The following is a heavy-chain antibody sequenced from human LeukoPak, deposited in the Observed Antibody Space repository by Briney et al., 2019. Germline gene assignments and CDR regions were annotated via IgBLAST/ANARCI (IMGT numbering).Heavy chain of an antibody. Sequence: GGSLRLSCAASGFTFDDYAMHWVRQAPGKGLEWVSGISWNSGSIGYADSVKGRFAISRDNAKNSLYLQMNSLRAEDTAVYYCARENGDFDYWGQGTLVTVSS. V-gene: IGHV3-9*01. CDR1: GFTFDDYA. J-gene: IGHJ4*02. CDR2: ISWNSGSI. D-gene: IGHD1-1*01. CDR3: ARENGDFDY.